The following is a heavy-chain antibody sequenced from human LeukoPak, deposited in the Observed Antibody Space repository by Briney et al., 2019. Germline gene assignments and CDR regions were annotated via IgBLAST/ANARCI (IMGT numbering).Heavy chain of an antibody. Sequence: GGSLRLSCAASGFSFSRYEMNWVRQAPGKGLEWVSSISGFGSTTYYAESVRGRFTISRDNSKRTLFLHMSSLRAEDTALYYCAKIATYYFDNSARFDYWGQGTLVTVSS. CDR3: AKIATYYFDNSARFDY. J-gene: IGHJ4*02. CDR2: ISGFGSTT. CDR1: GFSFSRYE. V-gene: IGHV3-23*01. D-gene: IGHD3-22*01.